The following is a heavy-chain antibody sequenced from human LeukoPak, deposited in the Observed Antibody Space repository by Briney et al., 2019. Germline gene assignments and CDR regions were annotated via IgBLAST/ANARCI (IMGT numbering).Heavy chain of an antibody. CDR3: ARIYSSGWSPRDAFDI. Sequence: SETLSLTCTVSGGSISSSSYYWGWIRPPPGKGLEWIGSIYYSGSTYYNPSLKSRVTISVDTSKNQFSLKLSSVTAADTAVYYCARIYSSGWSPRDAFDIWGQGTMVTVSS. V-gene: IGHV4-39*01. CDR1: GGSISSSSYY. J-gene: IGHJ3*02. CDR2: IYYSGST. D-gene: IGHD6-19*01.